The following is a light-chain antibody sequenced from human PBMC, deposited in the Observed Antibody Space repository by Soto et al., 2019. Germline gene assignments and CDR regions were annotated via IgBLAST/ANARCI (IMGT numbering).Light chain of an antibody. Sequence: EIVLTQSPGTLSLSPGERATLFCRASQSVSSNYLAWFQQRPGQPPRLLISGASSRATGIPDRFSGSGSGTDFTLTISRLETADFAVYHCQQYGGAPWTFGQGTKVDIK. CDR1: QSVSSNY. V-gene: IGKV3-20*01. CDR2: GAS. CDR3: QQYGGAPWT. J-gene: IGKJ1*01.